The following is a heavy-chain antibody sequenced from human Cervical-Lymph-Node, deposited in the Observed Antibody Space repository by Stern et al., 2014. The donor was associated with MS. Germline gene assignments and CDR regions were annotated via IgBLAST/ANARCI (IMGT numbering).Heavy chain of an antibody. CDR2: IIPILGLA. CDR3: ARGVVSNRAAATLHNLFDP. Sequence: VQLVESGAEVKKPGSSLNVSCKTSGGTFSSSYAITWMRPAPGQRLDWMGRIIPILGLANYAQKFQGRVTITADTSTSTTYMELSSLRSEDTAVYYCARGVVSNRAAATLHNLFDPWGQGTLVTVSS. J-gene: IGHJ5*02. CDR1: GGTFSSSYA. D-gene: IGHD2-15*01. V-gene: IGHV1-69*09.